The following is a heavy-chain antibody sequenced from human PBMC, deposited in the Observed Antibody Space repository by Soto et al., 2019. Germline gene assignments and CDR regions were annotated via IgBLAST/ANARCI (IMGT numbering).Heavy chain of an antibody. CDR3: ARDLLYCGGDCHEDDFDI. CDR2: IGTYNGDT. V-gene: IGHV1-18*01. D-gene: IGHD2-21*02. CDR1: GYTFTTYG. J-gene: IGHJ3*02. Sequence: QVQLVQSGGEVKKPGASVKVSCKASGYTFTTYGISWVRQAPGQGLEWMGWIGTYNGDTNYAQKLHGRVTMTTDTSTSTAYMELRSLRSDDTAVYYCARDLLYCGGDCHEDDFDIWGQGTMVTVSS.